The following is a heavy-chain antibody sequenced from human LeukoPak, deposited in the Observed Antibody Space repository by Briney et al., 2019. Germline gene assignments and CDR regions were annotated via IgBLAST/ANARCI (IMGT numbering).Heavy chain of an antibody. V-gene: IGHV5-51*01. CDR2: IYPGDSVT. D-gene: IGHD3-10*01. CDR1: GYSFNYYW. J-gene: IGHJ4*02. Sequence: PGESLKISCKGSGYSFNYYWIAWVRQMPGKGPEWMGIIYPGDSVTRYSPSFQGQVTISADKSITTAYLQWSSLKASDTAIYYCARQDGDGLEDFDYWGQGTLVTVSS. CDR3: ARQDGDGLEDFDY.